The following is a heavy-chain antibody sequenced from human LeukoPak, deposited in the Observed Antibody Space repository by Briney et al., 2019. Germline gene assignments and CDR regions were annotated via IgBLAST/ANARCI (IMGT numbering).Heavy chain of an antibody. V-gene: IGHV4-59*01. CDR3: ARDVAPSYYDFWSGYYANWFDP. CDR2: IYYSGST. J-gene: IGHJ5*02. D-gene: IGHD3-3*01. Sequence: PSETLSLTCTVSGGSISSYYWSWIRQPPGKGLEWIGYIYYSGSTNYNPSLKSRVTISVDTSKNQFSLKLSSVTAADTAVYYCARDVAPSYYDFWSGYYANWFDPWGQGTLVTVSS. CDR1: GGSISSYY.